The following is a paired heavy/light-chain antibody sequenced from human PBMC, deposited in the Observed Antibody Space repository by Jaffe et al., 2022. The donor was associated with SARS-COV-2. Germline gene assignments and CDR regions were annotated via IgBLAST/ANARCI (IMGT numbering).Light chain of an antibody. Sequence: DIQMTQSPSSLSASVGDRVTITCRASQSISSHLSWYQQKPGKAPKLLIYEASNLQSGVPSRFSGSGSGTDFTLTISSLQREDFATYYCQKSYITPWTFGQGTKVEIK. CDR1: QSISSH. V-gene: IGKV1-39*01. CDR3: QKSYITPWT. J-gene: IGKJ1*01. CDR2: EAS.
Heavy chain of an antibody. CDR1: GGSFSGYY. V-gene: IGHV4-34*01. Sequence: QVQLQQWGAGLLKPSETLSLTCAVYGGSFSGYYWTWIRQSPGKGLEWIGEIHHSGSTHYNPSLKSRATISVDTSKNQFSLNLTSVTAADTAVYYCASDYGSGLFDNWGQGTLVTVSS. CDR3: ASDYGSGLFDN. D-gene: IGHD3-10*01. J-gene: IGHJ4*02. CDR2: IHHSGST.